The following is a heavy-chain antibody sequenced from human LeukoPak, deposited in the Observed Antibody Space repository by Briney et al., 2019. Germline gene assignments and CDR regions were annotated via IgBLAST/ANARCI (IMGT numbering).Heavy chain of an antibody. CDR1: GGSISSSSYY. CDR2: IYYSGST. Sequence: SETLSLTCTVSGGSISSSSYYWGWIRQPPGKGLGWIGSIYYSGSTYYNPSLKSRVTISVDTSKNQFSLKLSSVTAADTAVYYCARVGGVFYYFDYWGQGTLVTVSS. CDR3: ARVGGVFYYFDY. V-gene: IGHV4-39*01. D-gene: IGHD1-26*01. J-gene: IGHJ4*02.